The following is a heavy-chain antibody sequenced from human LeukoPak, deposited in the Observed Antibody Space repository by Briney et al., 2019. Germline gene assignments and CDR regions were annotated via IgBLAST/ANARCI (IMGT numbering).Heavy chain of an antibody. CDR2: IVVGSGNT. CDR1: GFTFTSSA. Sequence: SVKVSCKASGFTFTSSAMQWVRQARGQRLEWIGWIVVGSGNTNYAQKLQERVTITRDMSTSTAYMELSSLRSEDTAVYYCALGYCSSTSCAAPDVWGKGTTVTVSS. CDR3: ALGYCSSTSCAAPDV. J-gene: IGHJ6*04. V-gene: IGHV1-58*02. D-gene: IGHD2-2*01.